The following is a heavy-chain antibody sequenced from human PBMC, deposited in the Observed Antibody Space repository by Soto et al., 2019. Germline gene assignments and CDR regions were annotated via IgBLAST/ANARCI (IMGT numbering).Heavy chain of an antibody. V-gene: IGHV1-2*02. D-gene: IGHD3-10*01. J-gene: IGHJ4*02. Sequence: QVQLVQSGTEVKKPGASVKVSCQASGYSISAYYIHWVRQAPGQGLEWMGWIDPKNGGTGAAQKFQGRLTMTSDTSISTVSMDRGRLTSDDTALYYCGRDDYGIFPYWGQGSLVTVSS. CDR3: GRDDYGIFPY. CDR2: IDPKNGGT. CDR1: GYSISAYY.